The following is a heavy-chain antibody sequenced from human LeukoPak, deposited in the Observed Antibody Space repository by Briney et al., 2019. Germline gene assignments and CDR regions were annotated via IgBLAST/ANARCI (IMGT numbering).Heavy chain of an antibody. Sequence: QSGGSLRLSCAASGFTFSSYSMDWVRQAPGKGLEWVAVISYDGSNKYYADSVKGRFTISRDNSKNTLYLQMNSLRAEDTAVYYCVKGSGDYVFHFYYYYYGMDVWGQGTTVTVSS. CDR2: ISYDGSNK. V-gene: IGHV3-30*18. CDR3: VKGSGDYVFHFYYYYYGMDV. D-gene: IGHD2-21*02. CDR1: GFTFSSYS. J-gene: IGHJ6*02.